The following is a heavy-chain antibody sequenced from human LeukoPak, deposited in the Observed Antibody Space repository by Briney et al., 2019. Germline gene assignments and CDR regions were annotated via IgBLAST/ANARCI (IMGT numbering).Heavy chain of an antibody. CDR2: IYYSGST. Sequence: SETLSLTCTVSGGSISSSSYYWGWIRQPPGKGLEWIGSIYYSGSTNYNPSLKSRVTISVDTSKNQFSLKLSSVTAADTAVYYCARRGYFDRKIDYWGQGTLVTVSS. V-gene: IGHV4-39*07. CDR3: ARRGYFDRKIDY. CDR1: GGSISSSSYY. J-gene: IGHJ4*02. D-gene: IGHD3-9*01.